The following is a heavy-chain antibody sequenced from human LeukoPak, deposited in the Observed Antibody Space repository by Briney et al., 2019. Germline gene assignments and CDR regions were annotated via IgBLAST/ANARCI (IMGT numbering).Heavy chain of an antibody. CDR1: GGSISSYY. V-gene: IGHV4-59*01. Sequence: PSETLSLTCTVSGGSISSYYWSWIRQPPGKGLEWIGYIYSSGSTNYNPSLKSRVTISVDTSKNQFSLKLSSVTAADTAVYYCARHSYGYDAFDIWGQGTMVTVSS. CDR2: IYSSGST. J-gene: IGHJ3*02. CDR3: ARHSYGYDAFDI. D-gene: IGHD5-18*01.